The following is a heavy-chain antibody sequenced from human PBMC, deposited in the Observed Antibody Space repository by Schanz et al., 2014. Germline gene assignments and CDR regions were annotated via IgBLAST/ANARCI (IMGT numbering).Heavy chain of an antibody. V-gene: IGHV3-11*01. D-gene: IGHD3-16*01. J-gene: IGHJ6*02. CDR3: AKDCQNRVNRVGYYYGMDV. Sequence: QVQLVESGGGLVKPGGSLRLSCVVSGFIFSDHYMSWIRQAPGKGLEWISYISSGSSTIHYADSVKGRFTISRDNAKNSLYLKMNSLRAEDTALSYCAKDCQNRVNRVGYYYGMDVWGQGTTVTVSS. CDR2: ISSGSSTI. CDR1: GFIFSDHY.